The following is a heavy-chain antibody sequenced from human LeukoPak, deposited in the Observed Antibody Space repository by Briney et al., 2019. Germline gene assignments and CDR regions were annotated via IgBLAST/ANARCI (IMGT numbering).Heavy chain of an antibody. V-gene: IGHV3-21*01. CDR2: ISSGSSFI. Sequence: GESLRLSCLASGFTFNNYWMSWVRQAPGKGLEWVSSISSGSSFIYYADSVKGRFTISRDNAKNSLFLQMNSLRAEDTAVYYCARESSGYFYWGQGTLVTVSS. CDR3: ARESSGYFY. J-gene: IGHJ4*02. D-gene: IGHD3-22*01. CDR1: GFTFNNYW.